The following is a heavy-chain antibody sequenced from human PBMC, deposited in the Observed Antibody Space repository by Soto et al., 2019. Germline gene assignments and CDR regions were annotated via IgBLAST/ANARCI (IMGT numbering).Heavy chain of an antibody. V-gene: IGHV1-18*01. D-gene: IGHD1-1*01. CDR1: GYEYTTYG. J-gene: IGHJ4*02. Sequence: QVHLVQSGAEVKKPGASVKVSCKGSGYEYTTYGITGVRQAPGQGLEWMAWISAHNGNTDYAQKLQGRVTVTRDTSTSTAYMELRSLRSDDTAMYYCARGRYGDYWGQGALVTVSS. CDR3: ARGRYGDY. CDR2: ISAHNGNT.